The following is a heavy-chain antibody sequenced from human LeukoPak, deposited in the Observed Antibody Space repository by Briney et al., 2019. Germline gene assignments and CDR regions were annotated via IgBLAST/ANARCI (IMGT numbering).Heavy chain of an antibody. J-gene: IGHJ4*02. D-gene: IGHD3-22*01. CDR3: AKRGVVIRVILVGFHKEAYYFDS. CDR1: GITLSNYA. V-gene: IGHV3-23*01. Sequence: GGSLRLSCAVTGITLSNYAMTWVRQAPGKGLEWVAGISGSGGGTNYADSVKGRFTISRDNSKNTLYLQMNNLRVDDTAVYFCAKRGVVIRVILVGFHKEAYYFDSWGQGALVTVSS. CDR2: ISGSGGGT.